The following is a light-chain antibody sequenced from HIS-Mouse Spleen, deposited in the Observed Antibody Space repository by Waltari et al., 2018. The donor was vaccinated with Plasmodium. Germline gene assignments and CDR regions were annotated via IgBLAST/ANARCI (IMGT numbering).Light chain of an antibody. CDR2: DVS. CDR1: SSDVGGYNY. CDR3: SSYTSSSTRV. J-gene: IGLJ3*02. V-gene: IGLV2-14*03. Sequence: SVSGSPGQSITISCTGTSSDVGGYNYVSWYQQHPGKAPKLMIYDVSNRPSGVSNRFSGSKSGNTASLTISGLQAEDEADYYCSSYTSSSTRVFGGGTKLTVL.